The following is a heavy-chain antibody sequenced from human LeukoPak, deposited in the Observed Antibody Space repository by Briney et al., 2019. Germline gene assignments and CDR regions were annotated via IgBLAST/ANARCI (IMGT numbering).Heavy chain of an antibody. D-gene: IGHD2-2*01. J-gene: IGHJ5*02. Sequence: SETLSLTCTVSGGSISSYYWSWIRQPPGKGLEWIGYICYSGSTNYNPSLKSRVTISVDTSKNQFSLKLSSVTAADTAVYYCARVAGQIVVVPDENNWFDPWGQGTLVTVSS. V-gene: IGHV4-59*01. CDR2: ICYSGST. CDR1: GGSISSYY. CDR3: ARVAGQIVVVPDENNWFDP.